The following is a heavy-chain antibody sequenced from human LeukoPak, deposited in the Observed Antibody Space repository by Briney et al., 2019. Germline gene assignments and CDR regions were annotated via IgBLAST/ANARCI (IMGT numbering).Heavy chain of an antibody. Sequence: PSETLSLTCTVSGGSVSSSSYYWGWIRQPPGKGLEWIGSIYYSGSTYYNPSLKSRVTISVDTSKNQFSLRLSSVTAADTAVYYCARVRGSGWFDPWGQGTLVTVSS. CDR2: IYYSGST. V-gene: IGHV4-39*07. D-gene: IGHD3-10*01. J-gene: IGHJ5*02. CDR3: ARVRGSGWFDP. CDR1: GGSVSSSSYY.